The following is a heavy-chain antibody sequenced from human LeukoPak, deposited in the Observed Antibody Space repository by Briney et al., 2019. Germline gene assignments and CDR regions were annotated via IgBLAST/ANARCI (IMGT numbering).Heavy chain of an antibody. V-gene: IGHV4-34*01. CDR2: INHSGST. J-gene: IGHJ6*03. Sequence: PSETLSLTCAVYGGSFSGYYWSWIRQPSGKGLEWIGEINHSGSTNYNPSLKSRVTISVDTSENQFSLKLSSVTAADTAVYYCARGVSGYYFAHYYMDVWGKGTTVTVSS. CDR3: ARGVSGYYFAHYYMDV. D-gene: IGHD3-22*01. CDR1: GGSFSGYY.